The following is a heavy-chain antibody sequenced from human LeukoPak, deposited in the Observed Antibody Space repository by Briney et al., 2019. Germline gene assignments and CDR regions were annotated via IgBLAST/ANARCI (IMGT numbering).Heavy chain of an antibody. CDR1: GFTFSSYA. CDR3: AKGAREEVAGGTGFDY. V-gene: IGHV3-23*01. D-gene: IGHD6-13*01. CDR2: ISSGGGRT. J-gene: IGHJ4*02. Sequence: PGGSLRLSCAASGFTFSSYAMSWVRQAPGKGLEWVSAISSGGGRTYYADSVKGRFTFSRDNSKNTLSLQMNSLRVEDTAVYYCAKGAREEVAGGTGFDYWGQGTLVTVSS.